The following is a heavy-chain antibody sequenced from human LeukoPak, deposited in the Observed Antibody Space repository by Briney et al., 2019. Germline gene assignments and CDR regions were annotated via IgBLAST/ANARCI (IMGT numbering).Heavy chain of an antibody. Sequence: GGSLRLSCAASGFTFTDYAMTWVRQAPGRGLEWVSAILATRGNTYYTDSVKGRFTVSRDNSRNTLYLQMNSLRAEDTAVYYCAGRLTGSYFDYWGQGTLVTVSS. CDR3: AGRLTGSYFDY. J-gene: IGHJ4*02. CDR2: ILATRGNT. CDR1: GFTFTDYA. D-gene: IGHD3-9*01. V-gene: IGHV3-23*01.